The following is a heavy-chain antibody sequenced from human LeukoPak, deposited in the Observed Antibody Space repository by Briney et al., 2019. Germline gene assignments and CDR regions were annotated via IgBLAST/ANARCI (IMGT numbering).Heavy chain of an antibody. CDR1: GFXFSNYW. Sequence: GGSLRLSCATSGFXFSNYWITWVRQAPGKGLEWVANINRDGSDKYYMASVQGRFTISRDNAKNSLSLQMNSLRGEDTAVYFCARAIEGAYDLWGQGTLVTVSS. D-gene: IGHD5-12*01. V-gene: IGHV3-7*04. CDR2: INRDGSDK. J-gene: IGHJ4*02. CDR3: ARAIEGAYDL.